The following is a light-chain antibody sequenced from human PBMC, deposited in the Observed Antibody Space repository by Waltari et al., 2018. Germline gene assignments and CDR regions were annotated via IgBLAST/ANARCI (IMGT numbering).Light chain of an antibody. Sequence: DIQMTQSPSSLSASVGDRVTITCRASQSMSSYLNWYQQKPGKAPKLPIYAASSLQSGVPSRFSVSVSGTDFTLTISSLQPEDFATYYCQQSYSTPFTFGPGTKVDIK. CDR1: QSMSSY. CDR2: AAS. CDR3: QQSYSTPFT. V-gene: IGKV1-39*01. J-gene: IGKJ3*01.